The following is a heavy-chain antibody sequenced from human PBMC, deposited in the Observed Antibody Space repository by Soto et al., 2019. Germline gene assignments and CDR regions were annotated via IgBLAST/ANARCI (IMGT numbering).Heavy chain of an antibody. J-gene: IGHJ4*02. V-gene: IGHV1-18*01. Sequence: QVQLVQSGAEVKKPGASVKVSCKASGYTFASYAISWMRQAPGQGLEWMGWISAYNGNTNYAQKLQGRVTMTTDTSTITAYMELRSLRSDDTAVYYCASSLLVGYGLEGESDWGQGTLVTVSS. CDR1: GYTFASYA. D-gene: IGHD5-18*01. CDR2: ISAYNGNT. CDR3: ASSLLVGYGLEGESD.